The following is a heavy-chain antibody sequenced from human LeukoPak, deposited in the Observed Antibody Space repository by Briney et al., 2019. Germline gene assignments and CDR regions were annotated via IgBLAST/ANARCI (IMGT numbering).Heavy chain of an antibody. V-gene: IGHV4-61*05. CDR2: IYYSGST. CDR3: ARSRLYYYYYMDV. Sequence: SETLSLTCTVSGGSISSSSYYWGWIRQPPGKGLEWIGYIYYSGSTNYNPSLKSRVTISVDTSKNQFSLKLSSVTAADTAVYYCARSRLYYYYYMDVWGKGTTVTVSS. CDR1: GGSISSSSYY. J-gene: IGHJ6*03.